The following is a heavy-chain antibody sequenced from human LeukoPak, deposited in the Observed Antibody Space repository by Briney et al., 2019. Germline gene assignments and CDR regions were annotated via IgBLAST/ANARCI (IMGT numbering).Heavy chain of an antibody. CDR3: GKGSTGWSRDP. V-gene: IGHV1-18*01. CDR2: ISATSGNT. Sequence: ASVKVSCKASGYTFTSYGISWVRQAPGQGLEWMGWISATSGNTYYAQTFQDRVTTTTDASTSTAYMELRDLTADDTAVYYCGKGSTGWSRDPWGQGTLVTVSS. D-gene: IGHD6-19*01. J-gene: IGHJ5*02. CDR1: GYTFTSYG.